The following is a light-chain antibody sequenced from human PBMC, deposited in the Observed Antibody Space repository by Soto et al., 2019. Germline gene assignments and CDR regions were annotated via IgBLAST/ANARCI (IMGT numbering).Light chain of an antibody. J-gene: IGLJ2*01. V-gene: IGLV2-23*01. CDR1: SSDVGSYNL. CDR3: CSYAGSSTAVV. Sequence: QSALTQPASVSGSPGQSITISCTGTSSDVGSYNLVSWYQQHPGKAPKLTIYEGSKRPSGVSNRFSGSKSGNTASLTISGLQAEDEADYYCCSYAGSSTAVVFGVGTKVTVL. CDR2: EGS.